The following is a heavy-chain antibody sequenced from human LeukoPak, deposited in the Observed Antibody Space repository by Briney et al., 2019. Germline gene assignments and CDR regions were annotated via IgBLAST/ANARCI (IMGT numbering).Heavy chain of an antibody. V-gene: IGHV4-61*02. CDR1: GGSISSGRYY. J-gene: IGHJ6*03. CDR2: IYTSGST. CDR3: ARVSGDYYYYYMDV. Sequence: SQTLSLTCTVSGGSISSGRYYWSWIRQPAGKALEWIGRIYTSGSTNYNPSLKSRVTISVDTSKNQFSLNLSSVTAADTAVYYCARVSGDYYYYYMDVWDKGTTVTVSS. D-gene: IGHD3-10*01.